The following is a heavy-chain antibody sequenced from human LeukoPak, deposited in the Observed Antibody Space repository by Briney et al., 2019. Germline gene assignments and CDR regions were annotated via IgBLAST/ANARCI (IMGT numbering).Heavy chain of an antibody. D-gene: IGHD4-17*01. CDR1: GFTLSRYA. J-gene: IGHJ3*01. Sequence: PGGSLRLSCAASGFTLSRYAMIWVRQAPEKGLEWVSAITGNGRGTYYADSVKGRFTISRDSSKNTLYLQMNTLRAEDTAVYYCAKDPNGDYIGAFDFWGQGTMVTVSS. V-gene: IGHV3-23*01. CDR3: AKDPNGDYIGAFDF. CDR2: ITGNGRGT.